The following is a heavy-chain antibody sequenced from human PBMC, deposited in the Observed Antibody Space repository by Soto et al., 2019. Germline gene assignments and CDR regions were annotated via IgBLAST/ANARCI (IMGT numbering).Heavy chain of an antibody. J-gene: IGHJ6*02. V-gene: IGHV3-30-3*01. CDR3: ARGSPAVGGKFYYHRMDV. D-gene: IGHD6-19*01. Sequence: VQLVESGGGVVQPGRSLRLSCAASGLTFSTYSMHWVRQAPGKGLEWVAVLSYDGSNKYYADSVKGRFTISRDNSKNTVYVQMNRLRHEDTAVYFCARGSPAVGGKFYYHRMDVWGQGTTVTVSS. CDR2: LSYDGSNK. CDR1: GLTFSTYS.